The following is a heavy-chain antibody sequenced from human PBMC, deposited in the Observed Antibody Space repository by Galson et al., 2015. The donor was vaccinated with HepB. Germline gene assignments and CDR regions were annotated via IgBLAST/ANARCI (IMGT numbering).Heavy chain of an antibody. V-gene: IGHV1-69*13. Sequence: SVKVSCKASGYTFSSYGISWVRQTPGQGLEWMGGIIPIFGTANYAQKFQGRVTITADESTSTAYMELSSLRYEDTAVYYCARPPERYTERPLWANWGQGTLVTVSS. CDR2: IIPIFGTA. D-gene: IGHD5-24*01. CDR3: ARPPERYTERPLWAN. J-gene: IGHJ4*02. CDR1: GYTFSSYG.